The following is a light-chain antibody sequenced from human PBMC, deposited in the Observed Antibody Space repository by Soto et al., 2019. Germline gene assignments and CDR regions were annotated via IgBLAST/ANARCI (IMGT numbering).Light chain of an antibody. CDR2: KAS. J-gene: IGKJ1*01. Sequence: DIQMTQAPSTLSASVGDRVTITCRASQSISSWLAWYQQKPGKAPKLLIYKASSLESGVPSRFSGSRSGLDFTLTISSLQPEDFATYYCQQSYSSPPTFGQGTKVDNK. CDR3: QQSYSSPPT. CDR1: QSISSW. V-gene: IGKV1-5*03.